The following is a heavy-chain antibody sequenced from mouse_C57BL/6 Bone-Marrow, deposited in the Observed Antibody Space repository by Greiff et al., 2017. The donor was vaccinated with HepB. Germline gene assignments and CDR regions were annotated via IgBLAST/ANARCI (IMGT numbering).Heavy chain of an antibody. CDR1: GYTFTSYW. CDR3: AREDWDWYFDV. J-gene: IGHJ1*03. Sequence: QVQLQQPGAELVRPGSLVKLSCKASGYTFTSYWMHWVKQRPIQGLEWIGNIDPSDSETHYNQKFKDKATLTVDKSSSTAYMQLSSLTSEDSAVYYCAREDWDWYFDVWGTGTTVTVSS. CDR2: IDPSDSET. V-gene: IGHV1-52*01. D-gene: IGHD4-1*01.